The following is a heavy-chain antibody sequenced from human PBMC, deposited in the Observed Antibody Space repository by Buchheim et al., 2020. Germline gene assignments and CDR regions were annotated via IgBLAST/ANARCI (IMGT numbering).Heavy chain of an antibody. CDR3: ARCLSSRGWFDP. V-gene: IGHV3-33*01. D-gene: IGHD5/OR15-5a*01. CDR2: IWYDGGNK. J-gene: IGHJ5*02. CDR1: RFTFSDYG. Sequence: QVQVVESGGGVVQPGRSLRLSCAASRFTFSDYGMHWVRQAPGKGLEWVAVIWYDGGNKYYADSVKGRFTISRDNSKNTLSLQMNSLGVEETAVYFCARCLSSRGWFDPWGQGTL.